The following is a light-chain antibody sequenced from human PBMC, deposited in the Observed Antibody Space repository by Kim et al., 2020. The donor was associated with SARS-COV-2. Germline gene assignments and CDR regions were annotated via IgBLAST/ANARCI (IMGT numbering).Light chain of an antibody. CDR3: QQYDNLPFS. Sequence: AFLGNMVTITCQASQDISNYVTWYQKKPGKAPNVLFYDASTLEIGVPSRFSASGAGTDFILSISSLQPDDTATYYCQQYDNLPFSFVPGTKVDIK. CDR2: DAS. CDR1: QDISNY. J-gene: IGKJ3*01. V-gene: IGKV1-33*01.